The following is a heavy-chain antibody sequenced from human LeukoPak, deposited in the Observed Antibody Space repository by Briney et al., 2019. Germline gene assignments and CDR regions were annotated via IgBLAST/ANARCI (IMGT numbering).Heavy chain of an antibody. CDR2: ISYDGSNK. D-gene: IGHD3-22*01. V-gene: IGHV3-30-3*01. Sequence: QSGGSLRLSCAASGFTFSSYAMSWVRQAPGKGLEWVAVISYDGSNKYYADSVKGRFTISRDNSKNTLYLQMNSLRAEDTAVYYCARDFRGSGYYYYFDYWGQGTLVTVSS. J-gene: IGHJ4*02. CDR1: GFTFSSYA. CDR3: ARDFRGSGYYYYFDY.